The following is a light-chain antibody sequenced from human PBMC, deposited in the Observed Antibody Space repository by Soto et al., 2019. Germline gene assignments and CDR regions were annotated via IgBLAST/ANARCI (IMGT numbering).Light chain of an antibody. V-gene: IGKV3-20*01. Sequence: EIVLTQSPGTLSLSPGERATLSCRASQSVSSSYLAWYQQKPGQAPRLLIYGASSRATGIPDRFSGSGSGTDFTLTIIRLEPEDFSVYYCQQYCSSPPTFGQGTKVEIK. CDR1: QSVSSSY. J-gene: IGKJ1*01. CDR3: QQYCSSPPT. CDR2: GAS.